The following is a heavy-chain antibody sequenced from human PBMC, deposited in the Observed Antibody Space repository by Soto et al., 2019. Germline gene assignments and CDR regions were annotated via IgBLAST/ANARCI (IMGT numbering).Heavy chain of an antibody. V-gene: IGHV6-1*01. CDR1: GDSVSTNSAG. CDR3: ARAGPDYYYYGLDV. J-gene: IGHJ6*02. D-gene: IGHD3-10*01. Sequence: PSQTLSLTCAISGDSVSTNSAGWNLIRQSPSRGLEWLGRTYYRSKWYNDYAVSVKSRININADTSKNQISLQLNSVTPEDTAVYYCARAGPDYYYYGLDVWGQGTTVTVSS. CDR2: TYYRSKWYN.